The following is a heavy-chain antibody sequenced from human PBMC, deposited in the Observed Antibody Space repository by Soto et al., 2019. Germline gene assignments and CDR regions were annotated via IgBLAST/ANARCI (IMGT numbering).Heavy chain of an antibody. D-gene: IGHD3-3*01. CDR3: ARDRQYYRFCRTYQNEGPEGMDV. J-gene: IGHJ6*02. Sequence: QVQLQQWGAGLLKPSETLSLTCVVYGGSLSGYYWTWIRQAPGKGLEWVGEINHSGGTRYNSSLKSRVTISVDTYKSQGSLTLYSVNVADTAVSYWARDRQYYRFCRTYQNEGPEGMDVWGQGTKVNVSS. CDR2: INHSGGT. V-gene: IGHV4-34*02. CDR1: GGSLSGYY.